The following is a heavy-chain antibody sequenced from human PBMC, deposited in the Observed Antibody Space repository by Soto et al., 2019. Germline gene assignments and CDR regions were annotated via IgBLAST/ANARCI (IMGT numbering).Heavy chain of an antibody. J-gene: IGHJ4*02. CDR3: ASSSRQYYFDY. Sequence: GASVKVSCKASGYTFTSYYMHWVRQAPGQGLEWMGIINPSGGSTSYAQKFQGRVTMTRDTSTSTVYMELSSLRSEDTAVYYCASSSRQYYFDYWGQGTLVTVSS. CDR2: INPSGGST. CDR1: GYTFTSYY. D-gene: IGHD6-13*01. V-gene: IGHV1-46*01.